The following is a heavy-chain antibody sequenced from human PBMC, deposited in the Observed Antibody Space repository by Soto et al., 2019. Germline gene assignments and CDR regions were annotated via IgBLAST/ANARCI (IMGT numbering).Heavy chain of an antibody. D-gene: IGHD2-21*01. J-gene: IGHJ3*02. CDR1: GCTFTSYS. CDR3: ARDDSFAFDI. V-gene: IGHV3-48*01. CDR2: IRGTT. Sequence: GGSLRLSCAASGCTFTSYSMNWVRQAPGKGLEWVSYIRGTTHYADSVKGRFTISRDNARSSLYLQMNSLRADDTAVYYCARDDSFAFDIWGQGTMVTVSS.